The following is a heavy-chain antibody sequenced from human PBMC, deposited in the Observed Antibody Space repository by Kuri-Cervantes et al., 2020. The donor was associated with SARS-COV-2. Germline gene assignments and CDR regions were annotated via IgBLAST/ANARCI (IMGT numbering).Heavy chain of an antibody. CDR2: ISGSGSYI. Sequence: GESLKISCAASGLTFSSYWMHWVRQAPGKALEWVSSISGSGSYIYYADSVKGRFTISKESGENSLYLHMNSLRGDDTAVYYCARVAGEGPIYYYYMDVWGKGTTVTVSS. V-gene: IGHV3-21*01. D-gene: IGHD2-21*01. CDR3: ARVAGEGPIYYYYMDV. CDR1: GLTFSSYW. J-gene: IGHJ6*03.